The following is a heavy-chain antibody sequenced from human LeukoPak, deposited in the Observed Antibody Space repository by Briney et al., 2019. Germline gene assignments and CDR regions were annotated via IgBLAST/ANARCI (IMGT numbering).Heavy chain of an antibody. J-gene: IGHJ4*02. CDR3: ARYPFSYGDYSTPLDY. CDR2: INPSGGST. V-gene: IGHV1-46*01. D-gene: IGHD4-17*01. CDR1: GYTFTSYY. Sequence: ASVKVSCKASGYTFTSYYMHWVRQAPGQGLEWMGIINPSGGSTSYAQKFQGRVTMTRDTSTSTVYMELSSLRSDDTAVYYCARYPFSYGDYSTPLDYWGQGTLVTVSS.